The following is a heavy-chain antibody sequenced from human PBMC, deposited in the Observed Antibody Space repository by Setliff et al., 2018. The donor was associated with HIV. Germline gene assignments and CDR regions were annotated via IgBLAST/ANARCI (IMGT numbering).Heavy chain of an antibody. J-gene: IGHJ6*02. CDR2: IYPGDSDT. CDR3: ARQGYYYYYGMDV. Sequence: PGESLKISCKGSGFSFTSYWIVWARQMPGKGLEWMGIIYPGDSDTRYSPSFQGQVTISVDKSINTAYLQWSSLKASDTAMYYCARQGYYYYYGMDVWGQGTTVTVSS. CDR1: GFSFTSYW. V-gene: IGHV5-51*01.